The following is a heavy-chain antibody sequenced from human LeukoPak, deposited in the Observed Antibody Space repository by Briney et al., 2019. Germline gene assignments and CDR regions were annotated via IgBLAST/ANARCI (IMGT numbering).Heavy chain of an antibody. CDR2: IYYSGST. J-gene: IGHJ3*02. D-gene: IGHD2-21*02. CDR3: ARARSAYCGGDCYSFAFDI. CDR1: GGSVSSGSYY. Sequence: SETLSLTCTVSGGSVSSGSYYWSWIRQPPGKGLEWIGYIYYSGSTNYNPSLKSRVTISVDTSKNQFSLKLSSVTAADTAVYYCARARSAYCGGDCYSFAFDIWGQGTMVTVSS. V-gene: IGHV4-61*01.